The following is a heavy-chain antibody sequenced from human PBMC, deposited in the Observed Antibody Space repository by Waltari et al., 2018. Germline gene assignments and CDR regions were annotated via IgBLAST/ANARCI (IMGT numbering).Heavy chain of an antibody. J-gene: IGHJ4*02. CDR3: AKSWGNSYYFDY. CDR1: GFPFSSYA. D-gene: IGHD6-13*01. CDR2: ISGSGGST. Sequence: EVQLLESGGGLVQPGGSLRLSCAASGFPFSSYAMSWVRQAPGKGLEWVSAISGSGGSTYYADSVKGRFTISRDNSKNTLYLQMNSLRAEDTAVYYCAKSWGNSYYFDYWGQGTLVTVSS. V-gene: IGHV3-23*01.